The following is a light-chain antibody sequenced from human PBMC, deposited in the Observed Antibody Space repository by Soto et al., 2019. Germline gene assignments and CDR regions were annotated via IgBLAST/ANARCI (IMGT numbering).Light chain of an antibody. Sequence: EIVLTQSPATLSVSPGERATLSCRASQSISTNLAWFLQKPGQAPRLLISRASTRATGIPARFSGSGSGTEFTLTMSSLQSEDFAVYYCQQSYNWPWTFGQGTKVEVK. V-gene: IGKV3-15*01. CDR3: QQSYNWPWT. CDR1: QSISTN. CDR2: RAS. J-gene: IGKJ1*01.